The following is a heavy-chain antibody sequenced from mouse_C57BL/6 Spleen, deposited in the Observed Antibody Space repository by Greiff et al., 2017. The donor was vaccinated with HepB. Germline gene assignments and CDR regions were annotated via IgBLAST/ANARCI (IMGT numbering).Heavy chain of an antibody. V-gene: IGHV1-62-2*01. Sequence: VKLVESGAELVKPGASVKLSCKASGYTFTEYTIHWVKQRSGQGLEWIGWFYPGSGSIKYNEKFKDKATLTADKSSSTVYMELSRLTSEDSAVYFCARHEEGAYDGYFSWFAYWGQGTLVTVSA. D-gene: IGHD2-3*01. CDR2: FYPGSGSI. CDR1: GYTFTEYT. J-gene: IGHJ3*01. CDR3: ARHEEGAYDGYFSWFAY.